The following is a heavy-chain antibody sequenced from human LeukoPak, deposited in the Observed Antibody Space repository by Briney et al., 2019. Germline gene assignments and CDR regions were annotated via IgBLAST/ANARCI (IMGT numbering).Heavy chain of an antibody. Sequence: GALKISCKGSGYSFTSYLIGWVGPMPGEGLEWMGDIFSGDSDFRYSPSFQGQVTISADKSISTAYLQWSSLKASDTAMYYCARYAIVVVPAASDGSIYYYYYMDVWCKGTTVTVSS. J-gene: IGHJ6*03. D-gene: IGHD2-2*01. CDR3: ARYAIVVVPAASDGSIYYYYYMDV. CDR1: GYSFTSYL. V-gene: IGHV5-51*01. CDR2: IFSGDSDF.